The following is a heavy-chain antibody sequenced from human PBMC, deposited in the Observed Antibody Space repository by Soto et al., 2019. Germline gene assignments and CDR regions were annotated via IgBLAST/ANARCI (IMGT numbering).Heavy chain of an antibody. D-gene: IGHD2-15*01. Sequence: ASVKVSCKASGYIFINYYMHWVRQAPGQGFEWMGVINPNSGGTTYAQKFQGRVIMTRDTSTRTVYMELSSLRSEDSAVYYCARETVVVADVNPYDYHGMDVWGQGTTVTVSS. CDR1: GYIFINYY. CDR3: ARETVVVADVNPYDYHGMDV. CDR2: INPNSGGT. J-gene: IGHJ6*02. V-gene: IGHV1-46*01.